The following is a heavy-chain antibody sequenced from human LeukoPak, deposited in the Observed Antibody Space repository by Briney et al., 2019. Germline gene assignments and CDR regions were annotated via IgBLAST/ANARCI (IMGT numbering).Heavy chain of an antibody. CDR3: ARARGDTYYYDSSGSDAFDI. V-gene: IGHV3-48*03. CDR1: GFTFSSYE. Sequence: GGSLRLSCAASGFTFSSYEMNWVRQAPGKGLEWVSYISSSGSTIYYADSVKGRFTISRDNAKNSLYLQMNSLRAEDTAVYYCARARGDTYYYDSSGSDAFDIWGQGTMVTVSS. CDR2: ISSSGSTI. D-gene: IGHD3-22*01. J-gene: IGHJ3*02.